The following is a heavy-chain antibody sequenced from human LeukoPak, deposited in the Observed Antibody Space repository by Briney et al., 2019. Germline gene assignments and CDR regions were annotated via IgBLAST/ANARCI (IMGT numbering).Heavy chain of an antibody. CDR3: ARDGRGAAAADDPFDF. V-gene: IGHV1-46*01. D-gene: IGHD6-13*01. CDR1: GGTFSSYA. J-gene: IGHJ3*01. Sequence: ASVKISCKASGGTFSSYAISWVRQAPGQGLEWMGIINPSGGSTSYAQKFQGRVTMTRDTSTSTVYMELSSLRSEDTAVYYCARDGRGAAAADDPFDFWGPGTLVTVSS. CDR2: INPSGGST.